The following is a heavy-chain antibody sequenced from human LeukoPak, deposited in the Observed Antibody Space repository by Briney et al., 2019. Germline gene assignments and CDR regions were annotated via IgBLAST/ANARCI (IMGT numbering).Heavy chain of an antibody. D-gene: IGHD6-13*01. CDR2: IKQDGSEK. V-gene: IGHV3-7*01. CDR1: GFTFSSYW. J-gene: IGHJ4*02. CDR3: ARYCDRSSWYIAFDY. Sequence: GGSLRLSCAASGFTFSSYWMSWVRQAPGKGLEWVANIKQDGSEKYYVDSVKGRFTISRDNAKNSLYLQMNSLRAEDTAVYYCARYCDRSSWYIAFDYWGQGTLVTVSS.